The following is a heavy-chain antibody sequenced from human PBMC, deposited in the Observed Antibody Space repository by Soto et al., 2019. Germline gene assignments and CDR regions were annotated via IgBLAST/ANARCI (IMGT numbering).Heavy chain of an antibody. CDR1: GGSISSYY. CDR2: IYYSGST. D-gene: IGHD3-10*01. CDR3: ARVTYYYGSGSYGNFDY. V-gene: IGHV4-59*01. J-gene: IGHJ4*02. Sequence: PSETLSLTCTVSGGSISSYYWSWIRQPPGKGLELIGYIYYSGSTNYNPSLKSRVTISVDTSKNQFSLKLSSVTAADTAVYYCARVTYYYGSGSYGNFDYWGQGTLVTVSS.